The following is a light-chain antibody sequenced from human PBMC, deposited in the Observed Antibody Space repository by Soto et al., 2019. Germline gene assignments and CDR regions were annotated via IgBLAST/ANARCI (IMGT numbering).Light chain of an antibody. CDR2: DAS. CDR3: HHYGTSLWT. CDR1: QSVTSSY. Sequence: EIVLTQSPGTLSLSPGERATLSCRASQSVTSSYLAWYQQNPGQAPRLLIYDASNRATGIPDRFSGSGSGTDFTRTISRLEPEDFTVYYEHHYGTSLWTFGQGTKMEIK. V-gene: IGKV3-20*01. J-gene: IGKJ1*01.